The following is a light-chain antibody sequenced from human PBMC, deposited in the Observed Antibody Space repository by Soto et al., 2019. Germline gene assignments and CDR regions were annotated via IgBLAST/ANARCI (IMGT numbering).Light chain of an antibody. V-gene: IGKV3-15*01. CDR3: QQYNNWPIT. CDR1: QSVSSN. Sequence: EIVMTQSPATLSVSPGERATLSCRASQSVSSNLAWYQQKPGQAPRLLIYAASTRTTGIPARFSGSGSGTAFPLTISSLQYEDFAVYYCQQYNNWPITFGQATRLEIK. J-gene: IGKJ5*01. CDR2: AAS.